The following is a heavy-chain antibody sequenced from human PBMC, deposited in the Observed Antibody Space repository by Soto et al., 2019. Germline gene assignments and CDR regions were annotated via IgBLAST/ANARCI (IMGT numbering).Heavy chain of an antibody. J-gene: IGHJ5*02. Sequence: QVQLVQSGAEVKKPGSSVKVSCKASGGTFSSYAISWVRQAPGQGLEWMGGIIPIFGTANYAQKFQGRVRITADESTSTAYMGLSSLGSEDTAVYYCARVPPIGQQVGWFDPWGQGTLVTVSS. CDR2: IIPIFGTA. V-gene: IGHV1-69*01. CDR1: GGTFSSYA. D-gene: IGHD6-13*01. CDR3: ARVPPIGQQVGWFDP.